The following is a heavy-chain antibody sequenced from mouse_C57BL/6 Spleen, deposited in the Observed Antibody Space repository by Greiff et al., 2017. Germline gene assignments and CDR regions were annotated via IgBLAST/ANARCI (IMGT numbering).Heavy chain of an antibody. V-gene: IGHV1-4*01. CDR3: AVRDYDGGFAY. CDR1: GYTFTSYT. J-gene: IGHJ3*01. CDR2: INPSSGYT. D-gene: IGHD2-4*01. Sequence: VQLQQSGAELARPGASVKMSCKASGYTFTSYTMHWVKQRPGQGLEWIGYINPSSGYTKYNQKFKDKATLTADKSSSTAYMQLSSLTSEDSAVYYCAVRDYDGGFAYWGQGTLVTVSA.